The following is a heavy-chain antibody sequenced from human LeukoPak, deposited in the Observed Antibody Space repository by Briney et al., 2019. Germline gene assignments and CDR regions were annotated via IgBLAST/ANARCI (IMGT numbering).Heavy chain of an antibody. CDR3: ASRGDYDFWSGYFG. CDR1: GFTFDDYA. CDR2: ISGDGGST. Sequence: GGSLRLSCAASGFTFDDYAMHWVRQAPGKGLEWVSLISGDGGSTYYADSVKGRFTISRDNSKNSLYLQMNSLRTEDTALYYCASRGDYDFWSGYFGWGQGTLVTVSS. V-gene: IGHV3-43*02. J-gene: IGHJ4*02. D-gene: IGHD3-3*01.